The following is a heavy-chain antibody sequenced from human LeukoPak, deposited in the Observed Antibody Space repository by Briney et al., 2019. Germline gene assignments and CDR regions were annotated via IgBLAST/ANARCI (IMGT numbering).Heavy chain of an antibody. CDR1: GFTFSDYW. D-gene: IGHD4/OR15-4a*01. CDR2: IHVGGST. CDR3: ATGDYGVHGDY. J-gene: IGHJ4*02. Sequence: GGSLRLSCAASGFTFSDYWIHWVRQAPGKGLVWVSVIHVGGSTYYADSVKGRFTISRDNSKNTLYLQMNSLRAEDTAVYYCATGDYGVHGDYWGQGILVTVSS. V-gene: IGHV3-53*01.